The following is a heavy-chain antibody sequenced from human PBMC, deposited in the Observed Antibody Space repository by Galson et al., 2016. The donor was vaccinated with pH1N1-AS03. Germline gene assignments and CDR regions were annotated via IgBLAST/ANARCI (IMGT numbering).Heavy chain of an antibody. D-gene: IGHD3-3*01. J-gene: IGHJ4*02. V-gene: IGHV1-69*10. CDR2: VIPTLGIT. CDR3: ARGWYDVWTGYLVDPFDY. CDR1: GDTFGNYA. Sequence: SVKVSCKASGDTFGNYALSWMRQAPGQGLDWMRGVIPTLGITKHAQKFQDRVTITADKSTSTAYLELSSLRSEDTAVYYCARGWYDVWTGYLVDPFDYWGQGALVTVSS.